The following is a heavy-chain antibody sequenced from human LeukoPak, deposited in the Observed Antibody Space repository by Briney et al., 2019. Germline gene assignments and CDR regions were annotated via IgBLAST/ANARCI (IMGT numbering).Heavy chain of an antibody. V-gene: IGHV3-49*04. CDR1: GFTFSSYS. J-gene: IGHJ4*02. Sequence: GGSLRLSCAASGFTFSSYSMSWVRQAPGKGLEWVGFIRSKAYGGTTEYAASVKGRFTISRDDSKSIAYLQMNSLKTEDTAVYYCTRDRTYSSSWYVGYWGQGTLVTVSS. D-gene: IGHD6-13*01. CDR3: TRDRTYSSSWYVGY. CDR2: IRSKAYGGTT.